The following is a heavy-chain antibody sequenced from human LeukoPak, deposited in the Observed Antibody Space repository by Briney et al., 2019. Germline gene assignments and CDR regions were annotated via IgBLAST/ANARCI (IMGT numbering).Heavy chain of an antibody. CDR3: ARAQSRTHWDGFDI. CDR1: GYTFTSYG. D-gene: IGHD5-24*01. CDR2: ISTDNGNT. Sequence: ASVKVSCRASGYTFTSYGISWARQARGRGLEWMGWISTDNGNTNYVQNLQGRVSMTRDTFTTTVYMELRSLRSDDTAVYHCARAQSRTHWDGFDIWGQGTMVTVPS. V-gene: IGHV1-18*01. J-gene: IGHJ3*02.